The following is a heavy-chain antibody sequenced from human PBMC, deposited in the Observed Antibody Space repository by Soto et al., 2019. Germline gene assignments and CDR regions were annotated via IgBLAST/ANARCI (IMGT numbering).Heavy chain of an antibody. V-gene: IGHV3-30-3*01. J-gene: IGHJ6*02. CDR2: ISYDGSNK. CDR1: GFTFSSYA. D-gene: IGHD3-10*01. Sequence: GGSLRLSCAASGFTFSSYAMHWVRQAPGKGLEWVAVISYDGSNKYYADSVKGRFTISRDNSKNTLYLQMNSLRAEDTAVYYCARDRRYYTSSDPYYYGSGSYSSSYYGMDVWGQGTTVTVSS. CDR3: ARDRRYYTSSDPYYYGSGSYSSSYYGMDV.